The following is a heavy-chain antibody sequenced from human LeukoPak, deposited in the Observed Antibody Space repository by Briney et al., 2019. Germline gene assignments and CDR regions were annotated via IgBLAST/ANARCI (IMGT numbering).Heavy chain of an antibody. D-gene: IGHD6-13*01. J-gene: IGHJ5*02. V-gene: IGHV4-39*07. CDR3: AREIPNVAGSSWYAWFDP. CDR1: GGSISSSSYY. Sequence: SETLSLTCIVSGGSISSSSYYWGWIRQPPGKGLEWIGSIYYSGSTYYNPSLKSRVTISVDTSKNQFSLKLSSVTAADTAVYYCAREIPNVAGSSWYAWFDPWGQGTLVTVSS. CDR2: IYYSGST.